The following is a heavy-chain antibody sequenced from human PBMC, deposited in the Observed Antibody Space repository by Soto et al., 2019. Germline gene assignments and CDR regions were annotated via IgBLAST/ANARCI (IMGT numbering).Heavy chain of an antibody. CDR1: GGSISSGGYY. V-gene: IGHV4-31*03. Sequence: SETLSLTCTVSGGSISSGGYYWSWIRQHPXKGLEWIGYIYYSGSTYYNPSLKSRVTISVDTSKNQFSLKLSSVTAADTAVYYCARDRVTMVRGVITHSFDYWGQGTLVTVSS. CDR3: ARDRVTMVRGVITHSFDY. D-gene: IGHD3-10*01. J-gene: IGHJ4*02. CDR2: IYYSGST.